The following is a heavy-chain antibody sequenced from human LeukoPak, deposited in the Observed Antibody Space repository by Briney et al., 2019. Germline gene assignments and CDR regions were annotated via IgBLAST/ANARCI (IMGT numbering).Heavy chain of an antibody. CDR2: IYYSGST. Sequence: SQALSLTCTVSGGSISSGGYYWSWIRQHPGKGLEWIGYIYYSGSTYYNPSLKSRVTISVDTSKNQFSLKLSSVTAADTAVYYCARAYNYYDSSAIWGQGTMVTVSS. CDR1: GGSISSGGYY. V-gene: IGHV4-31*03. D-gene: IGHD3-22*01. J-gene: IGHJ3*02. CDR3: ARAYNYYDSSAI.